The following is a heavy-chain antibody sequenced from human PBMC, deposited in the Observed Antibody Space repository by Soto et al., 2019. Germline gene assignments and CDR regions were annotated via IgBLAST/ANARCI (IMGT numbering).Heavy chain of an antibody. CDR1: GGSIGSGGYY. D-gene: IGHD2-2*01. CDR2: IYYRGST. CDR3: ARSSESSSAEGYFQH. Sequence: QVQLQESGPGLVKPSQTLSLTCTVSGGSIGSGGYYWSWIRQHPGMGLEWIGYIYYRGSTYYNQSLQSRVTISVDTSKNQFSLKLSSVTAADTAVYHCARSSESSSAEGYFQHWGQGTLVTVSS. V-gene: IGHV4-31*03. J-gene: IGHJ1*01.